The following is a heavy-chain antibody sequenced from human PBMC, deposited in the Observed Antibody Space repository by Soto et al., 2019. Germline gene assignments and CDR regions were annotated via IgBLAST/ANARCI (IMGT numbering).Heavy chain of an antibody. CDR2: ISTSSYSI. CDR3: VRGEGTPPLSY. D-gene: IGHD1-1*01. V-gene: IGHV3-48*02. CDR1: GFTFSSYN. J-gene: IGHJ4*02. Sequence: EVQLMESGGGLVQPGGSLRLSCAASGFTFSSYNMNWVRQAPGKGLEWVSYISTSSYSIYYADSVKGRFIVSRDNADNSFFLKMNTLKDDNTETYSCVRGEGTPPLSYWGQGPLVTVSS.